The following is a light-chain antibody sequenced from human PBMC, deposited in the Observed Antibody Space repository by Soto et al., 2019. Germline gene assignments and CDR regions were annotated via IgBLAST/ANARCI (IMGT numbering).Light chain of an antibody. CDR1: SSNIGAGYD. V-gene: IGLV1-40*01. J-gene: IGLJ1*01. CDR3: QSYDSSLTGYV. CDR2: ADS. Sequence: QSVRTQPPPISGAPGQRVTISCTGSSSNIGAGYDVHWYQQLPGTAPKVLIYADSNRPSGVPDRFSGSKSDTSASLAITGLEAEDEADYYCQSYDSSLTGYVFGTGTKVTVL.